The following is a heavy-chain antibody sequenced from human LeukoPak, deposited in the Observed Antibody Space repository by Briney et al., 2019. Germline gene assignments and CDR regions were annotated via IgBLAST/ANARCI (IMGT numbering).Heavy chain of an antibody. Sequence: ASVKVSCKASGYXFTGYYMHWVRQAPGQGLEWMGWINPNSGGTNYAQQFQGRVNMTRDTSISTAYTELSRLRSDDTAVYYCARVRGQQPNLNTEYYFDYWGQGTLVTVSS. CDR3: ARVRGQQPNLNTEYYFDY. J-gene: IGHJ4*02. D-gene: IGHD6-13*01. V-gene: IGHV1-2*02. CDR2: INPNSGGT. CDR1: GYXFTGYY.